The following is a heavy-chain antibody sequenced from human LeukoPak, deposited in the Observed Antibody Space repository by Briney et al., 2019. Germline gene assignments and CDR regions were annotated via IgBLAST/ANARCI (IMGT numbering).Heavy chain of an antibody. J-gene: IGHJ2*01. V-gene: IGHV4-59*01. D-gene: IGHD3-22*01. CDR2: IYYSGST. CDR3: ARGAYYYDSSGYYPSAEYFDL. Sequence: SETLSLTCTVSGGSISSCYWSWIRQPPGKGLEWIGYIYYSGSTNYNPSLKSRVTISVDTSKNQFSLKLSSVTAADTAVYYCARGAYYYDSSGYYPSAEYFDLWGRGTLVTVSS. CDR1: GGSISSCY.